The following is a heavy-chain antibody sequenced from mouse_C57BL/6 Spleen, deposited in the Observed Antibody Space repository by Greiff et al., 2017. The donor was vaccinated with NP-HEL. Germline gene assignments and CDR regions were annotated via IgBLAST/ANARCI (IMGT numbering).Heavy chain of an antibody. V-gene: IGHV7-3*01. Sequence: EVKVVESGGGLVQPGGSLSLSCAASGFTFTDYYMSWVRQPPGKALEWLGFIRNNANGYTTEYSAYVKGRFTISRDNSQSFLSLQMHALRAEDSATYYCANILYYYSNHWYFDVWGTGTTVTVSS. CDR1: GFTFTDYY. D-gene: IGHD2-5*01. CDR3: ANILYYYSNHWYFDV. J-gene: IGHJ1*03. CDR2: IRNNANGYTT.